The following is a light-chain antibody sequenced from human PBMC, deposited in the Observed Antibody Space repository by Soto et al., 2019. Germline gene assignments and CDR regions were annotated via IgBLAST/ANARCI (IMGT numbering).Light chain of an antibody. CDR2: WAS. J-gene: IGKJ1*01. Sequence: DIVMTQSPDSLAVSLGERATINCKSSQNILYSSNNKNYLAWYQQKPGQPPKLLIYWASTRESGVADRFSGSGSGTDFTLTISSLQAEDVAVYYCQQFYNTPLSFGQGTKVDIK. CDR3: QQFYNTPLS. V-gene: IGKV4-1*01. CDR1: QNILYSSNNKNY.